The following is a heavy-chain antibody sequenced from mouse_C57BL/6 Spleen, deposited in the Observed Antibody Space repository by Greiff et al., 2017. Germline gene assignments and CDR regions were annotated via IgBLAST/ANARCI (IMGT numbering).Heavy chain of an antibody. CDR3: AREFFYGSFDY. J-gene: IGHJ2*01. Sequence: VKLQQPGAELVRPGSSVKLSCKASGYTFTSYWMDWVKQRPGQGLEWIGNIYPSDSETHYNQQFKDKATLTVDKSSSTAYMQLSSLTSEDSAVYYCAREFFYGSFDYWGQGTTLTVSA. CDR2: IYPSDSET. CDR1: GYTFTSYW. D-gene: IGHD1-1*01. V-gene: IGHV1-61*01.